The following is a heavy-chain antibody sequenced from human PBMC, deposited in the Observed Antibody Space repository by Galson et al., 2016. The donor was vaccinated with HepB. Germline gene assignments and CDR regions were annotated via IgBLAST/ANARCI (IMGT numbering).Heavy chain of an antibody. CDR1: CFTFLKYG. D-gene: IGHD6-19*01. CDR3: AIDPSQWHDLLFGN. J-gene: IGHJ4*02. CDR2: ICGRWGDM. Sequence: SVTLSCAASCFTFLKYGMTWLRQAPWTGLKWVSTICGRWGDMVSADSVKGRFTISRDDSKNTLYLHMNSLRVEDTAIYYCAIDPSQWHDLLFGNWAQGTLVTVSA. V-gene: IGHV3-23*01.